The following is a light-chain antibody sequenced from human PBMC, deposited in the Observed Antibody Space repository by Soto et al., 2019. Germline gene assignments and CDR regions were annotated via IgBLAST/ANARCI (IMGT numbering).Light chain of an antibody. CDR3: QQAHSTPWT. Sequence: DIQMTQSPSSLSASVGDRVIITCRASQTITTYLNWYQQKPGKAPQLLIYGASTLQSGVPSRFTGSGSVTDFTLTISSLQPEDFATYHCQQAHSTPWTFGQGTKVEIK. CDR2: GAS. V-gene: IGKV1-39*01. J-gene: IGKJ1*01. CDR1: QTITTY.